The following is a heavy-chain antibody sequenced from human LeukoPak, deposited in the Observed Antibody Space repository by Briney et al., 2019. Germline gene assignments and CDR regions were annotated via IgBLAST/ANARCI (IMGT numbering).Heavy chain of an antibody. D-gene: IGHD1-1*01. Sequence: GASVKVSCKAFGGTFDNSAINWVRQAPGQGLEWMGRIIPILNIPNYAQKLQGRVTIAADKSTSTAYMELSSLRSDDTAVYYCAREKMEVGYYGLDVWGQGTTVTVSS. V-gene: IGHV1-69*04. CDR2: IIPILNIP. J-gene: IGHJ6*02. CDR1: GGTFDNSA. CDR3: AREKMEVGYYGLDV.